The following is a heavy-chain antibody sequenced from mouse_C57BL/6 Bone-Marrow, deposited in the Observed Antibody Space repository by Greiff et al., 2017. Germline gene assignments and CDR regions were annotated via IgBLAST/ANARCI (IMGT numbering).Heavy chain of an antibody. V-gene: IGHV14-4*01. D-gene: IGHD1-1*01. CDR1: GFNIKDDY. Sequence: LVESGAELVRPGASVKLSCTASGFNIKDDYMHWVKQRPEQGLEWIGWIDPENGDTEYASKFQGKATITADTSSNTAYLQLSSLTSEDTAVYYGTTDYYGSSYRGYYAMDYWGQGTSVTVSS. J-gene: IGHJ4*01. CDR3: TTDYYGSSYRGYYAMDY. CDR2: IDPENGDT.